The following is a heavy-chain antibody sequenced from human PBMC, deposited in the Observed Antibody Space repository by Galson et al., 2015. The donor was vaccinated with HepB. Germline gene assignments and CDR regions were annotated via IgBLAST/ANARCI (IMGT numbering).Heavy chain of an antibody. CDR2: IGTAGDP. CDR3: ARRGGSGYSYGLIFEPAGMDV. J-gene: IGHJ6*02. Sequence: SLRLSCAASGFTFSSYDMHWVRQATGKGLEWVSAIGTAGDPYYPAAVKGRFTISRENTKNYMYLQKISVIAGDTSVYYCARRGGSGYSYGLIFEPAGMDVWGQGTTVTVSS. D-gene: IGHD5-18*01. CDR1: GFTFSSYD. V-gene: IGHV3-13*05.